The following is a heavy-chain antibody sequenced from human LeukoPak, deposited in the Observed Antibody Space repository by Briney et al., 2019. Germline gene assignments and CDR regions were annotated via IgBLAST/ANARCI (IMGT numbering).Heavy chain of an antibody. CDR1: GASISSYY. J-gene: IGHJ5*02. Sequence: PSETLSLTCTVSGASISSYYYNWIRQTAGRGLEWIGRLYISGSTDYNPSLKSRVTISVDTSNNQFSLNLNSVTAADTAVYYRAXERXFYVWGSYREGDWFNPWGQGTLVTVSS. CDR3: AXERXFYVWGSYREGDWFNP. CDR2: LYISGST. D-gene: IGHD3-16*02. V-gene: IGHV4-4*07.